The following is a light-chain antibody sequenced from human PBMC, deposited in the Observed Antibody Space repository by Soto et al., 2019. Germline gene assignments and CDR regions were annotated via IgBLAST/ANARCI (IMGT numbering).Light chain of an antibody. CDR1: SSNIGGNS. CDR2: DDN. CDR3: GSWDSSLSAYV. Sequence: QSVLTQPPSVSAAPGQKVTISCCGSSSNIGGNSVSWYQQLPGTAPKLLIYDDNKRPSGIPDRFSGSKSGTSATLGITGFQTGDEADYCCGSWDSSLSAYVFGTGTKVTVL. J-gene: IGLJ1*01. V-gene: IGLV1-51*01.